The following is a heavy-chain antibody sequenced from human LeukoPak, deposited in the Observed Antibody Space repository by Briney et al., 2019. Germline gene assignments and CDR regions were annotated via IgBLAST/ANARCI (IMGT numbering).Heavy chain of an antibody. CDR2: ISSSSSTI. CDR1: GFTFSSYS. J-gene: IGHJ4*02. D-gene: IGHD5-18*01. Sequence: GGSLRLSCAASGFTFSSYSMNWVRQAPGKGLEWVSYISSSSSTIYYADSVKGRFTISRDNAENSLYLQMNSLRAEDTAVYYCARDYADGWLNYWGQGTLVTVSS. V-gene: IGHV3-48*01. CDR3: ARDYADGWLNY.